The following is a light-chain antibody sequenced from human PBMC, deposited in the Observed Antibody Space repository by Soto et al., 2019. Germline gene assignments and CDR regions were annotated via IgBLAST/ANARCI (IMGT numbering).Light chain of an antibody. CDR3: QKYNSGLIT. Sequence: DIQMTQSPSSLSASVGDIVTITCRASQVIGNYLAWYQQKPGKVPKLLIYGAYTLQSGVPSRFSGSGSGTDFTLTISSLQPEDVAIYYCQKYNSGLITFGQGTKVDI. V-gene: IGKV1-27*01. J-gene: IGKJ1*01. CDR1: QVIGNY. CDR2: GAY.